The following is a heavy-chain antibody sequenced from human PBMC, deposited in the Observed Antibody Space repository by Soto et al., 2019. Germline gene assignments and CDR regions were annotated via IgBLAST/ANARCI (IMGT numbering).Heavy chain of an antibody. CDR3: ARRDRSGFSYWLDT. V-gene: IGHV4-31*03. Sequence: QVHLQESGPGLVKPSQTLSLTCTVSGGSISSGDYYWSWIRQHPGKGLEWIGTSYFRGTTYSNPSLKSRVTTAVDTSKSQFSLKLSSVTAADTAVYYCARRDRSGFSYWLDTWGQGPLVTVSS. J-gene: IGHJ5*02. CDR2: SYFRGTT. CDR1: GGSISSGDYY. D-gene: IGHD3-22*01.